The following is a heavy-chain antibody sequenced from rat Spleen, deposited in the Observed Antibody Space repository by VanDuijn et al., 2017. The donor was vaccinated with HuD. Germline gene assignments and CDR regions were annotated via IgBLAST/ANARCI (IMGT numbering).Heavy chain of an antibody. V-gene: IGHV5-25*01. J-gene: IGHJ2*01. Sequence: EVQLVESGGGAVQPGRSMKLSCAASGLSFSNYDMAWVRQAPTKGLEWVASIIYDGSNTYYRDSVKGRFTISRDNAESTLYLQMDSLRSEDTATYYCARHGLGYGSFDYWGQGVMVTVSS. CDR2: IIYDGSNT. D-gene: IGHD1-11*01. CDR3: ARHGLGYGSFDY. CDR1: GLSFSNYD.